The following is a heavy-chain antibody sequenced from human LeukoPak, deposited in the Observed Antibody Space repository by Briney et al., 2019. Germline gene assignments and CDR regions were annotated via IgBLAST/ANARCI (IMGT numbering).Heavy chain of an antibody. V-gene: IGHV1-8*01. Sequence: ASVKVSCKASGYTFTSYDINWVRQATGQGLEWMGWMNPNSGNTGYAQKFQGRVTMTRNTSISTACMELSSLRSEDTAVYYCARGRGAVAGTMGRYFDYWGQGTLVTVSS. D-gene: IGHD6-19*01. J-gene: IGHJ4*02. CDR1: GYTFTSYD. CDR3: ARGRGAVAGTMGRYFDY. CDR2: MNPNSGNT.